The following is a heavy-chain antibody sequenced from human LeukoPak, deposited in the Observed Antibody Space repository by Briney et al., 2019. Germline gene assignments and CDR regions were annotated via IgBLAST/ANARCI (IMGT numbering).Heavy chain of an antibody. D-gene: IGHD3-10*01. CDR2: IDWDSDN. Sequence: SGPALVEPTQTLTLTCTFSGFSLTTRGMCVSWIRQPPGKALDWLARIDWDSDNYYNTSLKIRLSISKDTSKNQVVLTMTNMDPMDTATYYCARMRYSASGSSYYFDYWGQGTLVTVSS. CDR3: ARMRYSASGSSYYFDY. J-gene: IGHJ4*02. CDR1: GFSLTTRGMC. V-gene: IGHV2-70*11.